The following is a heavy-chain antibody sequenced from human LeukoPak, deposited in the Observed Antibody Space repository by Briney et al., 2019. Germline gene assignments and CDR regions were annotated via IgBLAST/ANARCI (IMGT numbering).Heavy chain of an antibody. CDR2: ISSSGSTI. CDR1: GFTFSDYY. V-gene: IGHV3-11*04. Sequence: GGSLRLSCAASGFTFSDYYMSWIRQPPGKGLEWVSYISSSGSTIYYADSVKGRFTISRDNAKNSLYLQMNSLRAEDTAVYYCTRFNYYDISGFYYVDYWGQGTLVTVSS. J-gene: IGHJ4*02. D-gene: IGHD3-22*01. CDR3: TRFNYYDISGFYYVDY.